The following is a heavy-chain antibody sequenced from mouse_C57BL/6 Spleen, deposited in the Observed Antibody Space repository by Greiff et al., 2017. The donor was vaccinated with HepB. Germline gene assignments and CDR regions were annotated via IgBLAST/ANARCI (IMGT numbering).Heavy chain of an antibody. D-gene: IGHD1-1*01. Sequence: VQLQQSGPELVKPGASVKISCKASGYAFSSSWMNWVKQRPGKGLEWIGRIYPGDGDTNYNGKFKGKATLTADKSSSTAYMQLSSLTSEDSAVYFCSTEPYFDYWGQGTTLTVSS. CDR1: GYAFSSSW. CDR2: IYPGDGDT. CDR3: STEPYFDY. V-gene: IGHV1-82*01. J-gene: IGHJ2*01.